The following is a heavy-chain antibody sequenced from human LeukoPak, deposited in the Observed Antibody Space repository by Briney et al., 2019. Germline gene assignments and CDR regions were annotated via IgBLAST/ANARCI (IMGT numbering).Heavy chain of an antibody. CDR1: GFNITNYA. Sequence: GGSLRLSCPASGFNITNYAMHWVRQAPGKGLEWVAVISYDGDNKYYADSVKGRFTIFRDNSKNTLFLQMHILRTEDTAVYYCARAPRLYCSGGTCYHTDFWGQGALVTVSS. D-gene: IGHD2-15*01. V-gene: IGHV3-30-3*01. CDR2: ISYDGDNK. J-gene: IGHJ4*02. CDR3: ARAPRLYCSGGTCYHTDF.